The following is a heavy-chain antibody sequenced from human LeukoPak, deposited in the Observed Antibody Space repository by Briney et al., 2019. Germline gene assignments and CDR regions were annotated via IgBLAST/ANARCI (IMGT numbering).Heavy chain of an antibody. V-gene: IGHV4-59*01. J-gene: IGHJ3*02. CDR3: ARDQLPYGAFDI. Sequence: SETLSLTCTVSGGSISSYYWSWIRQPPGKGREWIGYIYYSGSTNYNPSLKSRVTISVDTSKNQFSLKLSSVTAADTAVYYCARDQLPYGAFDIWGQGTMVTVSS. CDR2: IYYSGST. CDR1: GGSISSYY. D-gene: IGHD6-6*01.